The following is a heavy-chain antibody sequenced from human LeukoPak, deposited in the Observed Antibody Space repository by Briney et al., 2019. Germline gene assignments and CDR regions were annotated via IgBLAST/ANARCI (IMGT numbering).Heavy chain of an antibody. CDR3: AKDLHCSGGSCYDY. D-gene: IGHD2-15*01. V-gene: IGHV1-69*04. CDR2: IIPTLGIA. CDR1: GGTFSSYA. J-gene: IGHJ4*02. Sequence: SVKVSCKASGGTFSSYAFSWVRQGPGQGLEWKGRIIPTLGIANYAQKFQGRVTITADKSTSTAYMELSSLRSEDTAVYYCAKDLHCSGGSCYDYWGQGTLVTVSS.